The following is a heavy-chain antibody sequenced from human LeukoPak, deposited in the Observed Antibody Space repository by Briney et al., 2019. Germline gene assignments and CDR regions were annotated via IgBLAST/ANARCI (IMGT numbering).Heavy chain of an antibody. CDR3: ARDPGILTGFDP. J-gene: IGHJ5*02. CDR1: GGSISSSSYY. D-gene: IGHD3-9*01. Sequence: PSETLSLTCTVSGGSISSSSYYWGWIRQPPGKGLEWIGSIYYSGSTYYNPSLKSRVTISVDTSKNQFSLKLSSVTAADTAVYYCARDPGILTGFDPWGQGTLVTVSS. CDR2: IYYSGST. V-gene: IGHV4-39*07.